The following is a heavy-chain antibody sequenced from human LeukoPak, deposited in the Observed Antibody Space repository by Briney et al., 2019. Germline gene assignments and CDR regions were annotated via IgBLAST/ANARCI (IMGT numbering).Heavy chain of an antibody. CDR3: AKGALAAAAAHNSYFDY. J-gene: IGHJ4*02. V-gene: IGHV3-30*18. CDR1: GFTFSSYG. Sequence: GGSLRLSCAASGFTFSSYGMHWVRQAPGKGLEWVAVISYDGSNKYYADSVKGRFTISRDNSKNTLYLQMNSLRAEDTAVYYCAKGALAAAAAHNSYFDYWGQGTLVTVST. CDR2: ISYDGSNK. D-gene: IGHD6-13*01.